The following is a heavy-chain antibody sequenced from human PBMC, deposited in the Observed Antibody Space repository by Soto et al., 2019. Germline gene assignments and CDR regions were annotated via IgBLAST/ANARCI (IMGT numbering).Heavy chain of an antibody. Sequence: LSLTCTVSGGSISSSSYYWGWIRQPPGKGLEWIGSIYYSGSTYYNPSLKSRVTISVDTSKNQFSLKLSSVTAADTAVYYCARLYSGSYYYYYYYGMDVCGQGTTVTVSS. CDR1: GGSISSSSYY. V-gene: IGHV4-39*01. J-gene: IGHJ6*02. D-gene: IGHD1-26*01. CDR3: ARLYSGSYYYYYYYGMDV. CDR2: IYYSGST.